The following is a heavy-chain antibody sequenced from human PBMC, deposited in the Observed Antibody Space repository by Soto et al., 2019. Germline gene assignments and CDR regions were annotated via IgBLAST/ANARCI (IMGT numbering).Heavy chain of an antibody. Sequence: SETLSPTCPLSGSSISSGPYYGSWIRQQPGKSLERIVYIYYRGRTYYNPSINSRVTLSVDTSKSQFSLKLSSVTAADTAVYFCARVSGDYVFLTYWGQGTLVTVSS. CDR2: IYYRGRT. CDR3: ARVSGDYVFLTY. D-gene: IGHD4-17*01. J-gene: IGHJ4*02. V-gene: IGHV4-31*03. CDR1: GSSISSGPYY.